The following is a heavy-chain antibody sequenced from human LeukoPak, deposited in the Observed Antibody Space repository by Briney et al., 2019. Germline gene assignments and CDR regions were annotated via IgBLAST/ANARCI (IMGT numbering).Heavy chain of an antibody. J-gene: IGHJ4*02. D-gene: IGHD5-18*01. CDR3: VRESYTYGSF. CDR1: GFTLSDYW. Sequence: GGSLRLSCAASGFTLSDYWMHWVRQVPGKGLVWVSRIHNDGISTTYADSVKGRFTISRDNAKKTLYLQMNSLRAEDTAVYYCVRESYTYGSFWGQGTLVTVSS. V-gene: IGHV3-74*01. CDR2: IHNDGIST.